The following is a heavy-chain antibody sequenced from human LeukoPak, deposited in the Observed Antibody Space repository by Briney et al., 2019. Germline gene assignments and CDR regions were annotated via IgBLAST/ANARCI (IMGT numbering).Heavy chain of an antibody. V-gene: IGHV4-38-2*02. CDR2: ISHSGSP. D-gene: IGHD3-22*01. J-gene: IGHJ4*02. Sequence: KPSETLSLTCTVSGYSISSGYYWGWIRQPPGKGLEWIGSISHSGSPYYNPSLKSRVTISVHTSKNQFSLKPSSVTAADTAMYYCARASTYYYDSSGYYAPYFDYWGQGTLVTVSS. CDR1: GYSISSGYY. CDR3: ARASTYYYDSSGYYAPYFDY.